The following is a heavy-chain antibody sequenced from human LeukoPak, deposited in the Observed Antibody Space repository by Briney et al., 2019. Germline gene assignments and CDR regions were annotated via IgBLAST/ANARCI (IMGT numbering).Heavy chain of an antibody. V-gene: IGHV4-34*01. Sequence: SETLSLTCAVYGGSFSGYYWSWIRQPPGKGLEWIGEINHSGSTNYNPSLKSRVTISVDTSKNQFSLKLSSVTAADTAVYYCARSVSPLYLDYWGQGTLVTVSS. D-gene: IGHD5/OR15-5a*01. CDR3: ARSVSPLYLDY. J-gene: IGHJ4*02. CDR2: INHSGST. CDR1: GGSFSGYY.